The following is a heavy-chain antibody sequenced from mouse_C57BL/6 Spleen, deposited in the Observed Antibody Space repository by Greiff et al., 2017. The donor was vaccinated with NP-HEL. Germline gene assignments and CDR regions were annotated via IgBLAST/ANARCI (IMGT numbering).Heavy chain of an antibody. Sequence: EVMLVESGGGLVKPGGSLKLSCAASGFTFSDYGMHWVRQAPEKGLEWVAYISRGSSTIYYADTVKGRFTISRDNAKNTLFLQMTSLRSEDTAMYYCASIYDGYYGFAYWGQGTLDTVSA. V-gene: IGHV5-17*01. CDR3: ASIYDGYYGFAY. CDR2: ISRGSSTI. CDR1: GFTFSDYG. D-gene: IGHD2-3*01. J-gene: IGHJ3*01.